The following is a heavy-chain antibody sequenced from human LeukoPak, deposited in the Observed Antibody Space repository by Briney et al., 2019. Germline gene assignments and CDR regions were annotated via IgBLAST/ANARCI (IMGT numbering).Heavy chain of an antibody. V-gene: IGHV3-13*01. D-gene: IGHD3-22*01. CDR2: IGTAGDT. CDR1: GFTFSSYD. Sequence: HPGGSLRLSCAASGFTFSSYDMHWVRQATGKGLEWVSAIGTAGDTYYPGSVKGRFTISRENAKNSLYLQMNSLRAGDTAVYYCARGADYYDSSGSWYFDLWGRGTLVTVSS. J-gene: IGHJ2*01. CDR3: ARGADYYDSSGSWYFDL.